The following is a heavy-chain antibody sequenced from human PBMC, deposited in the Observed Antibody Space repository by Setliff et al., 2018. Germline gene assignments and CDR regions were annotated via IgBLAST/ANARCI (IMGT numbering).Heavy chain of an antibody. V-gene: IGHV4-38-2*02. Sequence: SETLSLTCAVSGYSISSGFPWVWIRQSPGRGLEWIGRILFSGDTYYNPSLNSRVTISADTSKNQFSLNLSSVTAADTAVYYCARDNRARHYMDVWGKGTTVTVSS. CDR2: ILFSGDT. D-gene: IGHD3-10*01. CDR3: ARDNRARHYMDV. CDR1: GYSISSGFP. J-gene: IGHJ6*03.